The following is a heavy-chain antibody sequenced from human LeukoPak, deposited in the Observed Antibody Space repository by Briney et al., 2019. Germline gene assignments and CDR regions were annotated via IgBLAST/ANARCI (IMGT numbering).Heavy chain of an antibody. CDR3: ARSLGYCSSTSCVNFNFDY. D-gene: IGHD2-2*01. V-gene: IGHV1-69*13. Sequence: SVKVSCKASGGTFSSYAISRVRQAPGQGLEWMGGIIPIFGTANYAQKFQGRVTITADESTSKAYMELSGLRSEDTAVYYCARSLGYCSSTSCVNFNFDYWGQGTLVTVSS. CDR1: GGTFSSYA. J-gene: IGHJ4*02. CDR2: IIPIFGTA.